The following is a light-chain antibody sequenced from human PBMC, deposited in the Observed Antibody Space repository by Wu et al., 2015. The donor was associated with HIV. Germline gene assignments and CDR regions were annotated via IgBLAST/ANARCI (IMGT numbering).Light chain of an antibody. CDR3: QQYGRSPST. CDR1: QSVGSY. CDR2: NAS. J-gene: IGKJ2*01. V-gene: IGKV3-11*01. Sequence: EIVLTQSPATLSLSPGERATLSCRASQSVGSYLAWYQKKPGQAPRLLIYNASDRATGIPARFSGSGSGTDFTLTISSLEPEDFAVYFCQQYGRSPSTFGQGTKLEIK.